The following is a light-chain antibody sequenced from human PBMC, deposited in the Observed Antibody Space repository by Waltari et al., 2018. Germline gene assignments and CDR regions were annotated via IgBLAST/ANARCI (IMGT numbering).Light chain of an antibody. CDR1: SIGRKS. CDR2: YDS. CDR3: QVWDGNNDVGV. Sequence: SYVLTQPPSVSVAPGETASVTCGGGSIGRKSGHWYQQKPGQAPVLVIYYDSDRPSGIPERFSGSNSGDTATLTLSRVEVGDEADYYCQVWDGNNDVGVFGGGTKLTVL. V-gene: IGLV3-21*04. J-gene: IGLJ3*02.